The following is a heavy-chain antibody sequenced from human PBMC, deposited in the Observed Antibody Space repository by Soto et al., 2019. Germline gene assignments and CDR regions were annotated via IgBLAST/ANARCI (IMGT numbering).Heavy chain of an antibody. Sequence: QITLKESGPTLVKPTQTLTLTCTFSGFSLSTSGVGVGWIRQPPGKALEWLALIYWDDDKRYSPSLKTRLTNTKDTSKNQVVLTRTNRAPVDTATYYCARTRGSSWPWGGFDYGGQGPLVTVSS. CDR3: ARTRGSSWPWGGFDY. CDR2: IYWDDDK. CDR1: GFSLSTSGVG. V-gene: IGHV2-5*02. D-gene: IGHD6-13*01. J-gene: IGHJ4*02.